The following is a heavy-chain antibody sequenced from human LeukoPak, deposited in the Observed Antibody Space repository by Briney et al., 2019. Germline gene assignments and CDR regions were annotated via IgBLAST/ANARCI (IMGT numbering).Heavy chain of an antibody. CDR3: ARTPSSSWIKRFDY. J-gene: IGHJ4*02. CDR1: GGSFSGYY. D-gene: IGHD6-13*01. V-gene: IGHV4-34*01. CDR2: INHSGST. Sequence: KPSETLSLTCAVYGGSFSGYYWSWIRQPPGKGLEWIGEINHSGSTNYNPSLKSRVTISVDTSKNQFSLKLSSVTAADTAVYYCARTPSSSWIKRFDYWGQGTLVTVSS.